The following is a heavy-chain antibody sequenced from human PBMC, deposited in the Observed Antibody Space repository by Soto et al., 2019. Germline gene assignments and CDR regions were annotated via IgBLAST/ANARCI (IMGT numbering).Heavy chain of an antibody. D-gene: IGHD4-17*01. CDR1: GGTFSSYT. CDR2: IIPILGIA. CDR3: ATDYYGGKNFDY. Sequence: QVQLVQSGAEVKKPGSSVKVSCKASGGTFSSYTISWVRQAPGQGLEWMGSIIPILGIANYAQKFQGRVTITADKSTSTAYMELSSLRSEDTAVYYCATDYYGGKNFDYWGQGTLVTVSS. V-gene: IGHV1-69*02. J-gene: IGHJ4*02.